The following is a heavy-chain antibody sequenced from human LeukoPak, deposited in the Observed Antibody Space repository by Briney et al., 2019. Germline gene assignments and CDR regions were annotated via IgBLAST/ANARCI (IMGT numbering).Heavy chain of an antibody. J-gene: IGHJ4*02. V-gene: IGHV3-23*01. Sequence: PGGSLRLSCAASGFTFSNYAMSWVRQTPGKGLEWVSGISGRGVSTVYADSVKGRFTVSRDNSKNTLYLQLNSLRAEDTAIYYCAKGYYYDTSGFDPYFGNWGQGALVTVSS. CDR2: ISGRGVST. CDR1: GFTFSNYA. D-gene: IGHD3-22*01. CDR3: AKGYYYDTSGFDPYFGN.